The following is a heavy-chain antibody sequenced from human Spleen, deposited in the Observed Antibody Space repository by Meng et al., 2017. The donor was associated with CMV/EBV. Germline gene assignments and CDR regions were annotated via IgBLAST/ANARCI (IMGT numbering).Heavy chain of an antibody. V-gene: IGHV3-30*02. CDR1: GFTFYMFG. J-gene: IGHJ6*02. Sequence: GESLKISCAASGFTFYMFGMHWVRQAPGKGLEWISFVRYDGSDKYYVDSVKGRFTISRDNSKNTLYLQMNSLRAEDTAVYYCAWEDYYYGMDVWGQGTTVTVSS. D-gene: IGHD1-26*01. CDR3: AWEDYYYGMDV. CDR2: VRYDGSDK.